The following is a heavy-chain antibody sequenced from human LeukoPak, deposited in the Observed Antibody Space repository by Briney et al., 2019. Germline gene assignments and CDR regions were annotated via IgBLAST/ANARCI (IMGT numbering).Heavy chain of an antibody. CDR3: ARAGRIAVAGTGSVWFDP. Sequence: TFSSYWMSWIRQPPGKGLEWIGSIYYSGSTYYNPSLKSRVTISVDTSKNQFSLKLSSVTAADTAVYYCARAGRIAVAGTGSVWFDPWGQGTLVTVSS. D-gene: IGHD6-19*01. CDR2: IYYSGST. CDR1: TFSSYW. J-gene: IGHJ5*02. V-gene: IGHV4-39*07.